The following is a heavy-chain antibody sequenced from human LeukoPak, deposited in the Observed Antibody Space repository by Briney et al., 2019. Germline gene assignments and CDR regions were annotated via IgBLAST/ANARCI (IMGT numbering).Heavy chain of an antibody. J-gene: IGHJ4*02. CDR3: ASKGGWSTDY. V-gene: IGHV4-39*07. CDR1: GGSISSSSYY. CDR2: IYYSGST. Sequence: SETLSLTCTVSGGSISSSSYYWGWIRQPPGKGLEWIGSIYYSGSTYYNPSLKSRVTISVDTSKNQFSLKLSSVTAADTAVYYCASKGGWSTDYWGQGTLVTVSS. D-gene: IGHD6-19*01.